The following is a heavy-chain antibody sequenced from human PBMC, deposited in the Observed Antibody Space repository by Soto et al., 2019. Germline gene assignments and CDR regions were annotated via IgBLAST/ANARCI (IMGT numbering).Heavy chain of an antibody. V-gene: IGHV4-34*01. D-gene: IGHD3-10*01. J-gene: IGHJ5*02. CDR3: ARGFASPMYYYGSGRNWLDP. Sequence: SETLSLTCAVYGGSFSGYYWSWIRQPPGKGLEWIGEINHSGSTNYNPSLKSRVTISVDTSKNQFSLKLSSVTAADTAVYYCARGFASPMYYYGSGRNWLDPWGQGTLVTVSS. CDR1: GGSFSGYY. CDR2: INHSGST.